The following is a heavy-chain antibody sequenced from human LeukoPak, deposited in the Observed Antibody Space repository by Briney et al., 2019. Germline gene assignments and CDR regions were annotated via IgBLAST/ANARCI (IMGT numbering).Heavy chain of an antibody. V-gene: IGHV4-34*01. Sequence: PSETLSLTCAVYGGSFSGYYWSWIRQPPGKGLEWIGEINHSGSTNYNPSLKSRVTISVDTSKNQFSLKLSSVTAADTAVYYCARVISSWSPYYFDYWGQGTLVTVSS. J-gene: IGHJ4*02. CDR3: ARVISSWSPYYFDY. CDR2: INHSGST. CDR1: GGSFSGYY. D-gene: IGHD6-13*01.